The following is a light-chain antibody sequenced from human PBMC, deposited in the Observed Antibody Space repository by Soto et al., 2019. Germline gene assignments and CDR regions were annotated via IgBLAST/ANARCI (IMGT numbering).Light chain of an antibody. CDR3: QQYNSYSSWT. CDR2: KAS. Sequence: TLSCRASQSISSWLAWYQQKPGKAPKVLIYKASSLESGVPSRFSGSGSGTEFTLTISSLQPDDFATYYCQQYNSYSSWTFGQGTKVDIK. J-gene: IGKJ1*01. V-gene: IGKV1-5*03. CDR1: QSISSW.